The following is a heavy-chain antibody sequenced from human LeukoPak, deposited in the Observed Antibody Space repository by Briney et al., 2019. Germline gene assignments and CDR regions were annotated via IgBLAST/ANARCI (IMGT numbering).Heavy chain of an antibody. Sequence: GGSLRLSCAASGFTFSSYGMHWVRQAPGKGLEWVAVISYDGSNKYYADSVKSRFTISRDNSKNTLYLQMNSLRAEDTAVYYCAKDRVVATAYEFDYWGQGTLVTVSS. CDR2: ISYDGSNK. CDR3: AKDRVVATAYEFDY. V-gene: IGHV3-30*18. J-gene: IGHJ4*02. D-gene: IGHD5-12*01. CDR1: GFTFSSYG.